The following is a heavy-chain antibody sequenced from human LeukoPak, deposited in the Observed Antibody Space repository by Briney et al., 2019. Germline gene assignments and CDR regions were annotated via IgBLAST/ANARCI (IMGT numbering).Heavy chain of an antibody. CDR2: INPNSGGT. V-gene: IGHV1-2*02. J-gene: IGHJ4*02. D-gene: IGHD5-12*01. CDR1: GYTFTGYY. Sequence: ASVKVSCKASGYTFTGYYMHWVRQAPGQGLEWMGWINPNSGGTNYALKFQGRVTMTRDTFISTTYMELSRLRSDDTAVYYCARAGLGYSGYEFDYWGQGTLVTVSS. CDR3: ARAGLGYSGYEFDY.